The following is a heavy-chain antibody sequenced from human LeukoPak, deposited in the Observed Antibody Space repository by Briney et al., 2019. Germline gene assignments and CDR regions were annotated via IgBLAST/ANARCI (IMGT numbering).Heavy chain of an antibody. J-gene: IGHJ4*02. Sequence: GESLKISCKASGFSFTNYCIGWVRRMPGKGLEWMGIICPGGSDTRYSPSFQGQVTISADKSISTAYLQWSSLKASDTAMYYCALRSGYDYDYWGQGTLVTVSS. CDR3: ALRSGYDYDY. D-gene: IGHD5-12*01. V-gene: IGHV5-51*01. CDR1: GFSFTNYC. CDR2: ICPGGSDT.